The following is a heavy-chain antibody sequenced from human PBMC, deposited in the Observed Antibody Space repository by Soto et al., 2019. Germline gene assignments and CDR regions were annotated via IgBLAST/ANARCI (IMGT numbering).Heavy chain of an antibody. CDR2: IIPIFGTA. CDR1: GGTFSSYA. J-gene: IGHJ5*02. V-gene: IGHV1-69*13. D-gene: IGHD3-10*02. Sequence: ASVKVSCKASGGTFSSYAISWVRQAPGQGLEWMGGIIPIFGTANYAQKFQGRVTITADESTSTAYMELSSLRSEDTAVYYCARSNYYVTTIVNWFDPWGQGTLVTVSS. CDR3: ARSNYYVTTIVNWFDP.